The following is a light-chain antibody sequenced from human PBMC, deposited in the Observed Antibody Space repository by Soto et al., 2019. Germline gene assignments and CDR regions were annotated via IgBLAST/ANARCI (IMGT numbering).Light chain of an antibody. Sequence: DIQMTQSPSTLSASVGDRVTITCRASHSVSSWLAWYQQKPGKAPKSLIYDASILESGVPSRFSGSGSGTEVTLTISSLQPDDVATYYCQQYNSFAWTFGQGTKVEI. V-gene: IGKV1-5*01. CDR1: HSVSSW. CDR2: DAS. CDR3: QQYNSFAWT. J-gene: IGKJ1*01.